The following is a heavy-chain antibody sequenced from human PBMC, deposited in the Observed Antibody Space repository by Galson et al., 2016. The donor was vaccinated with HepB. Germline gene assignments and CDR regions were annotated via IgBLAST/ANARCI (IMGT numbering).Heavy chain of an antibody. CDR1: GFSFSNYG. CDR3: ARFSNYEYNWFDP. CDR2: IWYDGSNK. J-gene: IGHJ5*02. D-gene: IGHD3-16*01. Sequence: SLRLSCAASGFSFSNYGMHWVRQAPGKGLEWVAVIWYDGSNKYYADSVKGRFTISRDNSKNTLYLQMNSLRAEDTAIYYCARFSNYEYNWFDPWGQGTLVTVSS. V-gene: IGHV3-33*01.